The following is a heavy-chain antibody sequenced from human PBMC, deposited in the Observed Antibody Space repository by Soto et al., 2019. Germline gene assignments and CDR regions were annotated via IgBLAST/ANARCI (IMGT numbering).Heavy chain of an antibody. J-gene: IGHJ4*02. V-gene: IGHV1-3*01. CDR1: GYTFTSYA. CDR2: INAGNGNT. CDR3: ARSRRIAVAGTGRY. D-gene: IGHD6-19*01. Sequence: GASVKVSCKASGYTFTSYAMHWVLQAPGQRLEWMGWINAGNGNTKYSQKFQGRVTITRDTSASTAYMELSSLRSEDTAVYYCARSRRIAVAGTGRYWGQGTLVTVSS.